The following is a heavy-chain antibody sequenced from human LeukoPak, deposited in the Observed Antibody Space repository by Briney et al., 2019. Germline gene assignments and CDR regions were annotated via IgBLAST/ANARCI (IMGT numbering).Heavy chain of an antibody. CDR3: ARDFDSLKYSSSWSNFDY. Sequence: GGSLRLSCAASGFTFGSSYMHWVRQVPGKGLVWVSRINSDGSNTNYADSVKGRFTISRDNAQNTLYLQMNSLRAEDTAVYYCARDFDSLKYSSSWSNFDYWGQGTLVTVSS. CDR2: INSDGSNT. J-gene: IGHJ4*02. D-gene: IGHD6-13*01. CDR1: GFTFGSSY. V-gene: IGHV3-74*01.